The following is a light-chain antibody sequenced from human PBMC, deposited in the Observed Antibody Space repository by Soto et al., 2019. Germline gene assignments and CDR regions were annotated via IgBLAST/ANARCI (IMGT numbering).Light chain of an antibody. J-gene: IGLJ2*01. CDR3: GTWDSSLSAVV. CDR1: SSNIGNNY. V-gene: IGLV1-51*01. CDR2: DNN. Sequence: QSVLPQPPSVSAAPGQKVTISCSGSSSNIGNNYVSWYQQLPGTAPKLLIYDNNKRPSGIPDRFSGSKSGTSATLGITGLQTGDEADYYCGTWDSSLSAVVFDGGTKLTVL.